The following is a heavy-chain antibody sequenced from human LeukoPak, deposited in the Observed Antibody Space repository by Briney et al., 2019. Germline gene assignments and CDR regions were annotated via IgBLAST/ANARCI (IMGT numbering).Heavy chain of an antibody. J-gene: IGHJ4*02. CDR3: AKYPASGGYFDY. CDR1: GFTFSSYG. V-gene: IGHV3-23*01. CDR2: ISGSGANT. Sequence: GRSLRLPCAASGFTFSSYGMHWVRQAPGKGLEWVSGISGSGANTYYADSVKGRFTISRDNSKNTLYLQMNSLRAEDTAVFYCAKYPASGGYFDYWGQGTLVTVSS. D-gene: IGHD6-13*01.